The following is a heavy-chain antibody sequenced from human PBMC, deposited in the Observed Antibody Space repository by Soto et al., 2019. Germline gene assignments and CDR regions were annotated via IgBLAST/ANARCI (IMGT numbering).Heavy chain of an antibody. V-gene: IGHV4-34*01. CDR1: GGSFSGYY. Sequence: SETLSLTCAVYGGSFSGYYWNWIRQPPGKGLEWIGEINHSGSTNYNPSLKSRVTISVDTSKNQFSLILSSVTAADTAVYYCARGGRSVRRSGHGYWGQGTLVTVSS. J-gene: IGHJ4*02. CDR3: ARGGRSVRRSGHGY. CDR2: INHSGST. D-gene: IGHD6-19*01.